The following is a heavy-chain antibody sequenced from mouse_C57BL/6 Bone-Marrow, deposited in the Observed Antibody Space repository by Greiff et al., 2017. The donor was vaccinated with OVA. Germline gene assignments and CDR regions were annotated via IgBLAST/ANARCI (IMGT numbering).Heavy chain of an antibody. Sequence: QVQLQQPGAELVKPGASVKMSCKASGYTFTSYWITWVKQRPGQGLEWLGDIYPGSGSTNYNEKFKSQATLTVDTSSRTAYMQLSSLTSEDSAVYYCARRYYGSSWYFDVWGTGTTVTVSS. CDR1: GYTFTSYW. CDR3: ARRYYGSSWYFDV. D-gene: IGHD1-1*01. V-gene: IGHV1-55*01. CDR2: IYPGSGST. J-gene: IGHJ1*03.